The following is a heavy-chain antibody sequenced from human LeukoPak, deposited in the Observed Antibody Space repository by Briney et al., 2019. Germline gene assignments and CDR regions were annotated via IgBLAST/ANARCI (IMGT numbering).Heavy chain of an antibody. CDR2: IIPIFGTA. J-gene: IGHJ5*02. D-gene: IGHD3-22*01. V-gene: IGHV1-69*05. CDR1: GGAFSSYA. CDR3: ARESRSLSAYYDSSGYPINNWFDP. Sequence: SVKVSCKASGGAFSSYAISWVRQAPGQGLEWMGGIIPIFGTANYAQKFQGRVTITTDESTSTAYMELSSLRSEETAVYCCARESRSLSAYYDSSGYPINNWFDPWGQGTLVTVSS.